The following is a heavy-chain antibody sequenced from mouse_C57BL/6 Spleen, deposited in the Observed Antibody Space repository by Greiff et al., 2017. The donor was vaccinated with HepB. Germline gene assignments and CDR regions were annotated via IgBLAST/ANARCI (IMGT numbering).Heavy chain of an antibody. V-gene: IGHV1-15*01. CDR1: GYTFTGYE. D-gene: IGHD1-1*01. CDR2: IDPETGGT. Sequence: VQLQQSGAELVRPGASVTLSCKASGYTFTGYEMHWVKQTPVHGLEWIGAIDPETGGTAYNQKFKGKAILTADKSSSTAYMELRSLTSEDSAVYYCTRDTTVDFDYWGQGTTLTVSS. J-gene: IGHJ2*01. CDR3: TRDTTVDFDY.